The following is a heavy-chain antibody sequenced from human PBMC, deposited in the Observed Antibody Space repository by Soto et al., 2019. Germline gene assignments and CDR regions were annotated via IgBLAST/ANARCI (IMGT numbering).Heavy chain of an antibody. CDR1: GVTISSHA. D-gene: IGHD6-19*01. CDR3: AKDLQFSGWLSAQTFDY. V-gene: IGHV3-23*01. J-gene: IGHJ4*02. CDR2: ITGSGDST. Sequence: AGRPLTLSCAVCGVTISSHAMYCVRKAPGKGLECVSSITGSGDSTYYADSVKGRFTISRDKSKSTLYLQMNSLRAEDTAVYYCAKDLQFSGWLSAQTFDYWGQGTQVTVSS.